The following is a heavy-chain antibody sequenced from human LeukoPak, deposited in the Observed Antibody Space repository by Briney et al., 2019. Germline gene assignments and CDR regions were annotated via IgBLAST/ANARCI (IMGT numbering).Heavy chain of an antibody. CDR3: AKGYNYGDYGPLDY. Sequence: PGGSLGLSCGASGFTFSGYAMSWVRQAPGKGLEWVSAISGSGGSTYYADSGKGRFTISRDNSKNTLYLQMNSLRAEDTAVYYCAKGYNYGDYGPLDYWGQGTLVTVSS. D-gene: IGHD4-17*01. V-gene: IGHV3-23*01. J-gene: IGHJ4*02. CDR2: ISGSGGST. CDR1: GFTFSGYA.